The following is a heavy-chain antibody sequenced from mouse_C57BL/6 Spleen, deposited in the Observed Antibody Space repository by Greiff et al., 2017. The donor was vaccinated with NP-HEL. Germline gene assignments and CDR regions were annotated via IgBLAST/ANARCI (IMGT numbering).Heavy chain of an antibody. CDR1: GFTFSDYG. CDR3: ARGDGSSNYAMDY. J-gene: IGHJ4*01. V-gene: IGHV5-17*01. D-gene: IGHD1-1*01. CDR2: ISSGSSTI. Sequence: EVKVVESGGGLVKPGGSLKLSCAASGFTFSDYGMHWVRQAPEKGLEWVAYISSGSSTIYYADTVKGRFTISRDNAKNTLFLQMTSLRSEDTSMYYCARGDGSSNYAMDYWGQGTSVTVSS.